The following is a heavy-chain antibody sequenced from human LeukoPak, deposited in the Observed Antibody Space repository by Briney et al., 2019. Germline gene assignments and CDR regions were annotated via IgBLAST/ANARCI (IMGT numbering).Heavy chain of an antibody. CDR1: GXTFSSYG. D-gene: IGHD3-10*01. CDR3: ARDYGSGGSGSLGLDY. Sequence: GGSLRLSCAASGXTFSSYGMHWVRQAPGKGQEWVAVIWYDGSNKYYADSVKGRFTISRDNSKNTLYLQMNSLRAEDTAVYYCARDYGSGGSGSLGLDYWGQGTLVTVSS. J-gene: IGHJ4*02. CDR2: IWYDGSNK. V-gene: IGHV3-33*01.